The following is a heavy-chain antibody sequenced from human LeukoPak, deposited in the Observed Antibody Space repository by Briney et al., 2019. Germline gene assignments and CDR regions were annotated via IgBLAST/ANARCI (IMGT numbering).Heavy chain of an antibody. V-gene: IGHV3-21*06. J-gene: IGHJ4*02. D-gene: IGHD1-26*01. CDR2: ISSSSAHI. CDR3: ARGLFTGGTYFGF. CDR1: GFSFSTYS. Sequence: GGSLRLSCAASGFSFSTYSMNWVRQAPGKGLEWVSSISSSSAHIFYADSVKGRFSISRDNSKNTLYLQMNSLRAEDTAVYYCARGLFTGGTYFGFWGQGTLVTVSS.